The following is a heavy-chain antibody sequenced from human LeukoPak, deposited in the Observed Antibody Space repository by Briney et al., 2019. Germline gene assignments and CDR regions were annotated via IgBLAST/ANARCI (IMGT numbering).Heavy chain of an antibody. CDR1: GFTFSYYG. D-gene: IGHD3-9*01. CDR3: ARATTYDILTGYSDY. CDR2: ISSNSRTV. V-gene: IGHV3-48*01. Sequence: GGSLRLSCAVSGFTFSYYGMNWVRQAPGKGLEWVSYISSNSRTVEYADSVKGRFTISRDNAKNSLYLQMNTLRAEDTAVYYCARATTYDILTGYSDYWGQGTLVTVSS. J-gene: IGHJ4*02.